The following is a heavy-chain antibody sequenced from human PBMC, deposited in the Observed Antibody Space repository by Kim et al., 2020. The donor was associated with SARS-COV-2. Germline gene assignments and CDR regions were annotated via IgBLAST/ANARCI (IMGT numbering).Heavy chain of an antibody. J-gene: IGHJ5*02. CDR1: GYTFTSYG. CDR2: ISAYNGNT. CDR3: ARASAPDIVVVPAASNWFDP. Sequence: ASVKVSCKASGYTFTSYGISWVRQAPGQGLEWMGWISAYNGNTNYAQKLQGRVTMTTYTSTSTAYMELRSLRSDDTAVYYCARASAPDIVVVPAASNWFDPWGQGTLVTVSS. D-gene: IGHD2-2*01. V-gene: IGHV1-18*01.